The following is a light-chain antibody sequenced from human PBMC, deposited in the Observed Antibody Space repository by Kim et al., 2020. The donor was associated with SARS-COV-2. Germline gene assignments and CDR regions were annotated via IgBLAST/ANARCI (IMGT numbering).Light chain of an antibody. CDR1: TGAVTSGYY. CDR2: STP. J-gene: IGLJ3*02. V-gene: IGLV7-43*01. CDR3: LLHCGGTQFWV. Sequence: GTVTLTCASSTGAVTSGYYPNWFQQKPGQAPRALIYSTPNKHSWTPARFSGSLLGGKAALTLSSVQPEDEADYYCLLHCGGTQFWVFGGGTQLTVL.